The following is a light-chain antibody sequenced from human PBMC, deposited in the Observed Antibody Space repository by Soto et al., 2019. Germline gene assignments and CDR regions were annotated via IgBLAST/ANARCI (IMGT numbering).Light chain of an antibody. J-gene: IGKJ4*01. CDR1: HYICNY. CDR2: DAS. Sequence: DIQMTQSPSSLSASVGDRVTITCQASHYICNYLNWFQQTPGKAPKLLIYDASNLETGVPSRFSGSGSETDFTFTISSLQPEDIATYYCQQYNILPLTFGGVTMVDVK. V-gene: IGKV1-33*01. CDR3: QQYNILPLT.